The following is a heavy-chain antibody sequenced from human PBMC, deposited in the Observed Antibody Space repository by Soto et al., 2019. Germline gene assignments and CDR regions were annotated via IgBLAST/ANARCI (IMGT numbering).Heavy chain of an antibody. Sequence: QVQLVQSGAEVKKPGSSVKVSCKASGGTFSSYIISWVRQAPGQGLEWMGRIIPILGIANYAQKFQGRVTCTADKSTSTAYMELSSLRPEETGVCYCARFAQAAMVGAAYFDYWGQGTLVTVSS. D-gene: IGHD1-26*01. CDR2: IIPILGIA. CDR1: GGTFSSYI. J-gene: IGHJ4*02. CDR3: ARFAQAAMVGAAYFDY. V-gene: IGHV1-69*02.